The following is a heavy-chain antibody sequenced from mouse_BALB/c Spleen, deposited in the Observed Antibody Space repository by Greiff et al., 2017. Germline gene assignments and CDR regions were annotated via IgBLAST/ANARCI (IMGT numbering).Heavy chain of an antibody. CDR1: GYTFTDYA. Sequence: QVQLQQSGAELVRPGVSVKISCKGSGYTFTDYAMHWVKQSHAKSLEWIGVISTYYGDASYNQKFKGKATMTVDESSSTAYMELARLTSEDSAIYYCARREYGNYDAMDYWGQGTSVTVSS. J-gene: IGHJ4*01. D-gene: IGHD2-1*01. V-gene: IGHV1S137*01. CDR2: ISTYYGDA. CDR3: ARREYGNYDAMDY.